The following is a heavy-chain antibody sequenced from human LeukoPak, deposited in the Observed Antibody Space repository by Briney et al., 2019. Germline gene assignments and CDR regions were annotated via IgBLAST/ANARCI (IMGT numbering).Heavy chain of an antibody. V-gene: IGHV4-39*07. J-gene: IGHJ6*03. CDR3: ARSLFTAIAPGYYYYYYMDV. CDR2: IYYSGST. D-gene: IGHD5-18*01. Sequence: TSETLSLTCTVSGGSISSSSYYWGWIRQPPGKGLEWIGSIYYSGSTYYNPSLKSRVTISVDTSKNQFSLKLSSVTAADTAVYYCARSLFTAIAPGYYYYYYMDVWGKGTTVTVSS. CDR1: GGSISSSSYY.